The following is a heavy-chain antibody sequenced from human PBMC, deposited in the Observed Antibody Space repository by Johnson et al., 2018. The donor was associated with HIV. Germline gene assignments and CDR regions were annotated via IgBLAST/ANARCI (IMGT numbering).Heavy chain of an antibody. J-gene: IGHJ3*02. CDR1: GFPFSSYD. D-gene: IGHD1-26*01. CDR2: IGTAGDT. V-gene: IGHV3-13*01. Sequence: VQLVESGGGVVQPGGSLRLPCAASGFPFSSYDMHWVRQATGKGLEWVSAIGTAGDTYYPGSVKGRFTISRENAKNSLYLQMNSLRAEDTALYYCAKTLHSGSYWAAFDIWGQGTMVTVSS. CDR3: AKTLHSGSYWAAFDI.